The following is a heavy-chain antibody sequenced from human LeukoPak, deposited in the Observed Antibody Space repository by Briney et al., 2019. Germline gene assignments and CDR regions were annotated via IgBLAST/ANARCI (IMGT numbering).Heavy chain of an antibody. CDR1: GDSISSGSYY. CDR3: ARAYSSSWYGGGGWFDP. Sequence: SETLSLTCTVSGDSISSGSYYWSWIRQPAGKGLEWIGRIYTSGRTNYNPSLKSRVTISVDTSKNQFSLKLSSVTAADTAVYYCARAYSSSWYGGGGWFDPWGQGTLVTVSS. CDR2: IYTSGRT. D-gene: IGHD6-13*01. V-gene: IGHV4-61*02. J-gene: IGHJ5*02.